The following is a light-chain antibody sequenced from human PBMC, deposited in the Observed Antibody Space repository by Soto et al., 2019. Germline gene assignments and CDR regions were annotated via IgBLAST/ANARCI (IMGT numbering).Light chain of an antibody. J-gene: IGKJ3*01. CDR3: QQYNSYIFT. Sequence: DIQMTQSPSTLSASVGDRVTITCPASQSISSWLAWYQQKPGKAPKLLIYDASSLESGVPSRFSGSGSGTEFTLTISSLQPDDFATYYCQQYNSYIFTFGPGTKVDIK. CDR1: QSISSW. CDR2: DAS. V-gene: IGKV1-5*01.